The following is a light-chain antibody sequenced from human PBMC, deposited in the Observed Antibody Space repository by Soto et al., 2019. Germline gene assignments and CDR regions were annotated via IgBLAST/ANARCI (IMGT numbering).Light chain of an antibody. CDR3: QQRSNWPLLT. CDR1: QSVSNY. J-gene: IGKJ4*01. Sequence: EIVLTQSPATLSLSPGERATLSCRASQSVSNYLAWYQQKPGQAPRLLIYDASNRATGIPARFSGSGSGTDFTLTISRLEPEDFAVYYCQQRSNWPLLTFGGGTKVDIK. CDR2: DAS. V-gene: IGKV3-11*01.